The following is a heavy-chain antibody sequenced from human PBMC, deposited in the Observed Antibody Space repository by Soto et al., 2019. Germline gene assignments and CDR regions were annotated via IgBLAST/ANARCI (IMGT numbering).Heavy chain of an antibody. Sequence: QVQLQESGPGLVKPSQTLSLTCTVSGGSISSVNYYWSWIRQPPGKGLEYIAYIHYSGSSYYNPSLKSRVSISVDTSQNQFPLTLTSVTAADTPVNYCAGFLYDSGSPFNNWGQGTLVTVSS. J-gene: IGHJ4*02. CDR1: GGSISSVNYY. CDR2: IHYSGSS. D-gene: IGHD3-10*01. CDR3: AGFLYDSGSPFNN. V-gene: IGHV4-30-4*01.